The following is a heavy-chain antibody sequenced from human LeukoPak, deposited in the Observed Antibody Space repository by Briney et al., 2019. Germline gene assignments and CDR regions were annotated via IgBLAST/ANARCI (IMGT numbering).Heavy chain of an antibody. Sequence: SETLSLTCAVYGGSFSGYYWSWIRQPPGKGLEWIGEINHSGSTNYNPSLKSRVTISVDTSKNQFSLKLSSVTAADTAVYYCARGRPKSRGCSYEYYFDYWGQGTLVTVSS. CDR1: GGSFSGYY. V-gene: IGHV4-34*01. J-gene: IGHJ4*02. CDR3: ARGRPKSRGCSYEYYFDY. D-gene: IGHD5-18*01. CDR2: INHSGST.